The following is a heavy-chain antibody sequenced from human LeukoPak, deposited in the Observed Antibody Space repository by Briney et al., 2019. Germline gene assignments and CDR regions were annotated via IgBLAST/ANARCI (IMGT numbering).Heavy chain of an antibody. J-gene: IGHJ4*02. V-gene: IGHV6-1*01. CDR2: TYYRSKWYN. CDR1: GDSVSSNSAA. CDR3: ARLHDAITMIVVVGFDY. D-gene: IGHD3-22*01. Sequence: SQTLSLTCAISGDSVSSNSAAWNWIRQSPSRGLEWLGRTYYRSKWYNDYAVSVKSRITINPDTSKNQFSLQLNSVTPEDTAVYYCARLHDAITMIVVVGFDYWGQGTLVTVSS.